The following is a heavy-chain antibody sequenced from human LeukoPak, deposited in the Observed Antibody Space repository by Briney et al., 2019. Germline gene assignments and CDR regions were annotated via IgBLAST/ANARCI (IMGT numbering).Heavy chain of an antibody. CDR2: IYTSGST. Sequence: SETLSLTCTVSGGSISSYYWSWIRQPAGKGLEWIGRIYTSGSTNYNPSLKSRVTMSVDTSKNQFSLKLSSVAAADTAVYYCASLGYCSGGSCYSSFDYWGQGTLVTVSS. CDR1: GGSISSYY. V-gene: IGHV4-4*07. J-gene: IGHJ4*02. D-gene: IGHD2-15*01. CDR3: ASLGYCSGGSCYSSFDY.